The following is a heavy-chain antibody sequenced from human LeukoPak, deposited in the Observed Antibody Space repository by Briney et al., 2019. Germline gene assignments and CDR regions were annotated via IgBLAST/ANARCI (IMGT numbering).Heavy chain of an antibody. D-gene: IGHD2-2*01. Sequence: SETLSLACAVSGASISGSGYYWGWIRQPPGKGLEWIGEVNHSGGTNYNPSLKRRVTISLDTSKNQFSLKLSSVTAADTAMYFCARGRTGYQLLPTKKNYSYYYVDVWGKGTSVTVSS. CDR3: ARGRTGYQLLPTKKNYSYYYVDV. V-gene: IGHV4-39*07. CDR2: VNHSGGT. J-gene: IGHJ6*03. CDR1: GASISGSGYY.